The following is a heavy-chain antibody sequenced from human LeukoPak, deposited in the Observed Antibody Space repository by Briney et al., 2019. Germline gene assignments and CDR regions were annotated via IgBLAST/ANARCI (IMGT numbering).Heavy chain of an antibody. CDR1: GGSFSGYY. J-gene: IGHJ5*02. V-gene: IGHV4-34*01. CDR2: INHSGST. D-gene: IGHD3-10*01. Sequence: SETLSLTCAVYGGSFSGYYWSWIRQPPGKGLEWIGEINHSGSTNYNPSLKSRVTISVDTSKNQFSLKLSSVTAADTAVYYCARGRGVPTPRWFDPWGQGTLVTVSS. CDR3: ARGRGVPTPRWFDP.